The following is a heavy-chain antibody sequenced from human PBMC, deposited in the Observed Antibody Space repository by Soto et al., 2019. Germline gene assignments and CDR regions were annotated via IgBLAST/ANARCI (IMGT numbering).Heavy chain of an antibody. CDR1: GFTFSSYW. V-gene: IGHV3-7*01. Sequence: PGGSLRLSCAASGFTFSSYWMSWVRQAPGKGLEWVANIKQDGSEKYYVDSVKGRFTISRDNAKNSLYLQMNSLRAEDTAVYYCARVFVVVVAGWFDPWGQGTLVTAPQ. J-gene: IGHJ5*02. CDR3: ARVFVVVVAGWFDP. CDR2: IKQDGSEK. D-gene: IGHD2-15*01.